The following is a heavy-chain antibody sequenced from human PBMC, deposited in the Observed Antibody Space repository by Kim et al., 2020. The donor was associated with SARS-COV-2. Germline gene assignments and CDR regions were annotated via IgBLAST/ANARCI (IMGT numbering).Heavy chain of an antibody. D-gene: IGHD3-3*01. V-gene: IGHV4-59*13. Sequence: SETLSLTCTVSGGSISSYYWSWIRQPPGKGLEWIGYIYYSGSTNYNPSLKSRVAISVDTSKNQFSLKLSSVTAADTAVYYCAGGALKIFGVVGWFDPWGQGTLVTVSS. CDR1: GGSISSYY. J-gene: IGHJ5*02. CDR2: IYYSGST. CDR3: AGGALKIFGVVGWFDP.